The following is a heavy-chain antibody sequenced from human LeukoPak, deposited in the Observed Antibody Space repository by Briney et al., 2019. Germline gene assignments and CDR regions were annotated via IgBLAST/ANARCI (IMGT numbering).Heavy chain of an antibody. CDR2: IKQDGSEK. Sequence: GGSLRLSCAASGFTFSSYWMSWVRKAPGKGLEWVATIKQDGSEKYYVDSVKGRFTISRDNAKNSLYLQMNSLRAEDTAVYYCASETASTGIGFVYWGQGTLVTVSS. V-gene: IGHV3-7*01. CDR3: ASETASTGIGFVY. CDR1: GFTFSSYW. J-gene: IGHJ4*02. D-gene: IGHD6-13*01.